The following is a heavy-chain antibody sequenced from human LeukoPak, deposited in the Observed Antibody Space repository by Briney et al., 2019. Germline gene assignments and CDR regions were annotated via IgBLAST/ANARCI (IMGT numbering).Heavy chain of an antibody. J-gene: IGHJ4*02. CDR1: GFTFSSYS. Sequence: GGSLRLSCAASGFTFSSYSMNWVRQAPGKGLEWVSYISSSSSTIYYADSVKGRFTISRDNAKNSLYLQMNSLRDEDTAVYYCARYNLMISGWYYFDYWGQGTLVTVSS. V-gene: IGHV3-48*02. D-gene: IGHD6-19*01. CDR3: ARYNLMISGWYYFDY. CDR2: ISSSSSTI.